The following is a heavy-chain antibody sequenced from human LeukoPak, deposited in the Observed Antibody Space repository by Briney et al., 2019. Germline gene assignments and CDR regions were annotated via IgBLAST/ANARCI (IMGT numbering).Heavy chain of an antibody. CDR1: GFTFSSYG. CDR2: IQYDGSNK. D-gene: IGHD5-18*01. V-gene: IGHV3-30*02. CDR3: AKDRSLTDTAMVIDY. Sequence: GGSLRLSCAASGFTFSSYGMHWVRQAPGKGLEWVAFIQYDGSNKYYADSVKGGFTISRDNSKNTLYLQMNSLSAEDTAVYYCAKDRSLTDTAMVIDYWGQGTLVTVSS. J-gene: IGHJ4*02.